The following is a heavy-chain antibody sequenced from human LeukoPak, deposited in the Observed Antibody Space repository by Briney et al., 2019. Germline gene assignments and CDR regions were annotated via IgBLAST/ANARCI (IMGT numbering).Heavy chain of an antibody. Sequence: GASVKVSCKVSGYTLTELSMHWVRQAPGKGLEWMGGSDPEDGETIYAQKFQGRVTMTEDTSTDTAYMELSSLRSEDTAVYYCATQGPRITMVRGVTTDAFDIWGQGTMVTVSS. CDR1: GYTLTELS. J-gene: IGHJ3*02. CDR2: SDPEDGET. D-gene: IGHD3-10*01. CDR3: ATQGPRITMVRGVTTDAFDI. V-gene: IGHV1-24*01.